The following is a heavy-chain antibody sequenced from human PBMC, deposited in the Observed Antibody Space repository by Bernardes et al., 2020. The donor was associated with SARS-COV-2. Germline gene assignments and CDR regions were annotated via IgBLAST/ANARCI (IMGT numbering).Heavy chain of an antibody. D-gene: IGHD3-3*01. Sequence: SETLSLTCTVSGDSMRGYYWSWIRQPPGKELEWLGCVYYSGTTNYNPSLDSRVTISADTSKKEFYLNLDSATAADTAVYYCARGSGYYFDFDYWGRGTRVTVSS. J-gene: IGHJ4*02. CDR3: ARGSGYYFDFDY. CDR2: VYYSGTT. CDR1: GDSMRGYY. V-gene: IGHV4-59*01.